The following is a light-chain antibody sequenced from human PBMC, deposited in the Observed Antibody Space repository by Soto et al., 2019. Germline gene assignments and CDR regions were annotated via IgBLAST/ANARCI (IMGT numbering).Light chain of an antibody. Sequence: EIVLPQSPATLSLSPGEGATLSCRASQSVGSYLAWYQQKPGQAPRLLIFDASNRATGIPARFSGSGSGTDFTLTISSLEPEDFAVYYWQHCSNWRGTFGPGTKVDIK. V-gene: IGKV3-11*01. CDR3: QHCSNWRGT. CDR1: QSVGSY. CDR2: DAS. J-gene: IGKJ3*01.